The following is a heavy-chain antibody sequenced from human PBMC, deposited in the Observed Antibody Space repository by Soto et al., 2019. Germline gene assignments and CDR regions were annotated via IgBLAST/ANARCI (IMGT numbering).Heavy chain of an antibody. J-gene: IGHJ4*02. V-gene: IGHV3-30*18. D-gene: IGHD3-22*01. CDR2: ISYDGSNK. CDR1: GFTFSSYG. CDR3: AKAVAEDSSRSADY. Sequence: QVQLVESGGGVVQPGRSLRLSCAASGFTFSSYGMHWVRQAPGKGLEWVAVISYDGSNKYYADSVKGRFTISRDNSKNTLYLQMNSLRAEDTAVYYCAKAVAEDSSRSADYWGQGTLVTVSS.